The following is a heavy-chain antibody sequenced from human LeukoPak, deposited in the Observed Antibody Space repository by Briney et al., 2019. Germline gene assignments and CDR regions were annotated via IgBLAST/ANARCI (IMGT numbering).Heavy chain of an antibody. CDR3: ARGPIHYYDSSGYYFLDY. V-gene: IGHV1-8*02. CDR2: MNPNSGNT. CDR1: GYTFTSYG. Sequence: ASVKVSCKASGYTFTSYGISLVRQATGQGLEWMGWMNPNSGNTGYAQKFQGRVTMTRNTSISTAYMELSSLRSEDTAVYYCARGPIHYYDSSGYYFLDYWGQGTLVTVSS. J-gene: IGHJ4*02. D-gene: IGHD3-22*01.